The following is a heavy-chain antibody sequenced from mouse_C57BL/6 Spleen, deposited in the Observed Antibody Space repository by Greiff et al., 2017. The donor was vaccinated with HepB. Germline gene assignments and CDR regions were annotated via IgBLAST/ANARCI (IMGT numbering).Heavy chain of an antibody. J-gene: IGHJ4*01. Sequence: EVKLMESGGGLVKPGGSLKLSCAASGFTFSDYGMHWVRQAPEKGLEWVAYISSGSSTIYYADTVKGRFTISRDNAKNTLFLQMTSLRSEDTAMYYCASEPNWDVGYYYAMDYWGQGTSVTVSS. CDR3: ASEPNWDVGYYYAMDY. D-gene: IGHD4-1*01. CDR2: ISSGSSTI. CDR1: GFTFSDYG. V-gene: IGHV5-17*01.